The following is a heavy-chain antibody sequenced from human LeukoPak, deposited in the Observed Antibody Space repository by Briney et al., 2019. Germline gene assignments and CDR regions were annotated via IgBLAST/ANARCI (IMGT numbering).Heavy chain of an antibody. D-gene: IGHD3-3*01. V-gene: IGHV1-2*02. J-gene: IGHJ4*02. Sequence: ASVKVSCKASGYTFTSYDINWVRQATGQGLEWMGWINPNSGGTNYAQKFQGRVTMTRDTSISTAYMELSRLRSDDTAVYYCARVGYDFWSSVYWGQGTLVTVSS. CDR1: GYTFTSYD. CDR2: INPNSGGT. CDR3: ARVGYDFWSSVY.